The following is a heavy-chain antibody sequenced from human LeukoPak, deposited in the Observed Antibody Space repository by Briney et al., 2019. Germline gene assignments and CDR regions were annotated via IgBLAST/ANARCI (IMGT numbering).Heavy chain of an antibody. CDR3: AKDSLIGQWLVGRFDQ. CDR2: IIPIFGTA. CDR1: GGTFSSYA. D-gene: IGHD6-19*01. V-gene: IGHV1-69*01. J-gene: IGHJ4*02. Sequence: SVKASCKDSGGTFSSYAISWVRQAPGQGLEWMGGIIPIFGTANYAQKFQGRVTITADESTSTAYMELSSLRSEDTALDCCAKDSLIGQWLVGRFDQWGQGTLVTVSS.